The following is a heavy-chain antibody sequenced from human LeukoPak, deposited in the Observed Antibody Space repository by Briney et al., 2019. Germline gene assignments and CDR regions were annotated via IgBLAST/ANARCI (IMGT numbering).Heavy chain of an antibody. CDR3: AKEVEAGPRGAFDI. CDR2: ISESGGST. D-gene: IGHD2-15*01. J-gene: IGHJ3*02. V-gene: IGHV3-23*01. CDR1: GFTFSSYV. Sequence: GGSLRLSCAASGFTFSSYVMSWVRQAPGKGLEWVSGISESGGSTYYADSVKGRFTISRDNSKNTLYLQMNSLRAEDTAVYYCAKEVEAGPRGAFDIWGQGTMVTVSS.